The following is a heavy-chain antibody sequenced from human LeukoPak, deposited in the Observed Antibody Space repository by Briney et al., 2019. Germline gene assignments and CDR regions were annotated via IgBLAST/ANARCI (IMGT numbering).Heavy chain of an antibody. Sequence: SETLSLTCTVSDGSISSYYWSWIRQPPGKGLEWIGYIYYSGSTNYNPSLKSRVTISVDTSKNQFSLKLSSVTAADTAVYYCARHGYGYSYYFDYWGQGTLVTVSS. CDR1: DGSISSYY. D-gene: IGHD5-18*01. V-gene: IGHV4-59*08. J-gene: IGHJ4*02. CDR3: ARHGYGYSYYFDY. CDR2: IYYSGST.